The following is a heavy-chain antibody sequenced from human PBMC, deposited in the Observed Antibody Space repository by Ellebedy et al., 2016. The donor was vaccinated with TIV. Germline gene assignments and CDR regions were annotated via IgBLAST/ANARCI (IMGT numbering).Heavy chain of an antibody. D-gene: IGHD6-13*01. CDR2: MNPNSGNT. V-gene: IGHV1-8*01. J-gene: IGHJ3*02. CDR1: GYTFTSYD. CDR3: ARDVEQQLVLGDAFDI. Sequence: ASVKVSXKASGYTFTSYDINWVRQATGQGLEWMGWMNPNSGNTGYAQKFQGRVTMTRNTSISTAYMELSSLRSEDTAVYYCARDVEQQLVLGDAFDIWGQGTVVTVSS.